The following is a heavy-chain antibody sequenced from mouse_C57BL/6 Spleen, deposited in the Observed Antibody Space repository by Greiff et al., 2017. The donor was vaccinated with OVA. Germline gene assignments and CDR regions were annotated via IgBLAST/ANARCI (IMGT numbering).Heavy chain of an antibody. CDR3: ARDIYYGSSHWYFDV. V-gene: IGHV1-53*01. J-gene: IGHJ1*03. Sequence: QVQLQQPGTELVKPGASVKLSCKASGYTFTSYWMHWVKQRPGQGLAWIGNINPSNGGTNYNEKFKSKATLTVDKSSSTAYMQLSSLTSEDSAVYYCARDIYYGSSHWYFDVWGTGTTVTVSS. CDR1: GYTFTSYW. CDR2: INPSNGGT. D-gene: IGHD1-1*01.